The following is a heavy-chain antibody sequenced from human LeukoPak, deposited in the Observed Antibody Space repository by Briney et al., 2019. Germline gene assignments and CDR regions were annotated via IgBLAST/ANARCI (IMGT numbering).Heavy chain of an antibody. V-gene: IGHV3-21*05. CDR3: ARDTFQPGLIDS. J-gene: IGHJ4*02. Sequence: GGSLRLSCAASGFTFSRYAMNWVRQAPGKGLEWVSYINTDSSDIHYADSVKGRFTISRDNAMNTLYLQLSSLRAEDSAVYYCARDTFQPGLIDSWGQGTLVTVSS. CDR1: GFTFSRYA. CDR2: INTDSSDI. D-gene: IGHD2-2*01.